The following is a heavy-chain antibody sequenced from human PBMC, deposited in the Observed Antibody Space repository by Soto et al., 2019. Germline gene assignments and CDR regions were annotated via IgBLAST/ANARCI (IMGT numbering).Heavy chain of an antibody. D-gene: IGHD2-21*01. V-gene: IGHV1-2*02. Sequence: ASVKVSCKASGYTFTENQIHWLRRAPGQRLQWLGRIDPKSGDTTFAPTFQGRVTMTRDTSTNTAYLELTRLTSDDTAIYYCARTQLLDYIRWCFDTWGLGTLVTVSS. CDR2: IDPKSGDT. CDR1: GYTFTENQ. J-gene: IGHJ5*02. CDR3: ARTQLLDYIRWCFDT.